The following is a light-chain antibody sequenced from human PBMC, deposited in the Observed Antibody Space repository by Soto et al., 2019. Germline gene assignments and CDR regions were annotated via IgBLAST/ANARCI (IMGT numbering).Light chain of an antibody. CDR1: SSNIGRNT. V-gene: IGLV1-44*01. J-gene: IGLJ3*02. CDR3: AAWDDSLNGPV. CDR2: NND. Sequence: QSVLTQPPSASGTPGQRVTISCSGSSSNIGRNTVNWYQQLPGTAPQLLIYNNDQRPSGVPDRFSGSKSGTSASLAISGLQSEDEADYYCAAWDDSLNGPVFGGGTKLTVL.